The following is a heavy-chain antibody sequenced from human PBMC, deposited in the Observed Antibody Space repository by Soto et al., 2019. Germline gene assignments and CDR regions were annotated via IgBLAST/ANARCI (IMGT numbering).Heavy chain of an antibody. V-gene: IGHV1-3*05. CDR1: GYTFISYS. CDR2: LNVGNGNT. D-gene: IGHD6-19*01. J-gene: IGHJ5*02. Sequence: QVQLVQSGAEEKKPGASVKLSCKASGYTFISYSMHWVRQVPGQRLEWMGWLNVGNGNTKYSQKFQGRVTITGDTSASTAYMELSSLRSEDTAVYYCARERWASGSRWFDPWGQGTLVTVSS. CDR3: ARERWASGSRWFDP.